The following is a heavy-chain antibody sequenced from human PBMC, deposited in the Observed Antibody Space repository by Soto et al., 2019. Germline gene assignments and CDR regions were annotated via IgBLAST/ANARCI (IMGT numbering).Heavy chain of an antibody. Sequence: SQTLSLPCATSGNSVSSNSATLNLVIQSPSGGLCWLGRTYYRSKWYNDYAVSVKSRITINPDTSKNQFSLQLNSVTPEDTAVYYCARDLEGWQQLGYYYYGMDVWGQGTTVTVSS. CDR3: ARDLEGWQQLGYYYYGMDV. D-gene: IGHD6-13*01. CDR1: GNSVSSNSAT. J-gene: IGHJ6*02. CDR2: TYYRSKWYN. V-gene: IGHV6-1*01.